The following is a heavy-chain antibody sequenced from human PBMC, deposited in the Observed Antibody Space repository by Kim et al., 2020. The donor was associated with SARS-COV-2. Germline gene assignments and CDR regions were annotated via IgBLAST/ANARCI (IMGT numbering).Heavy chain of an antibody. CDR2: ISSSSSYT. V-gene: IGHV3-11*05. CDR1: GFTFSDYY. D-gene: IGHD2-2*01. CDR3: ARDLDCSSTSCYPRYYYYGMDV. J-gene: IGHJ6*02. Sequence: GGSLRLSCAASGFTFSDYYMSWIRQAPGKGLEWVSYISSSSSYTNYADSVKGRFTISRDNAKNSLYLQMNSLRAEDTAVYYCARDLDCSSTSCYPRYYYYGMDVWGQGITVTVSS.